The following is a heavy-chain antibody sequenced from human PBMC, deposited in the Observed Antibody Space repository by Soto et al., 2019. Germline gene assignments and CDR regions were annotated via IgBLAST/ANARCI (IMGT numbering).Heavy chain of an antibody. Sequence: GGSLRLSCAASGFTFSTYAMSWVRQAPGKGLEWVSGISGSAYYADAVKGRFTISRDNSKNTLYLQMNSLRAEETAMYYCAKDKGYTSGDVFHICGQGTMVTVSS. D-gene: IGHD5-18*01. J-gene: IGHJ3*02. CDR2: ISGSA. CDR1: GFTFSTYA. V-gene: IGHV3-23*01. CDR3: AKDKGYTSGDVFHI.